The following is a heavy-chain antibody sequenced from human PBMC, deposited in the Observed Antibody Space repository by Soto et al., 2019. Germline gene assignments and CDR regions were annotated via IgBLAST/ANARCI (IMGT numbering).Heavy chain of an antibody. CDR1: GFIFSSYA. J-gene: IGHJ4*02. CDR2: ISYDGTDK. CDR3: ARSGGGSYPHFDY. V-gene: IGHV3-30-3*01. Sequence: QVQLVESGGGVVQPGRSLRLSCAASGFIFSSYAMHWVRQAPGKGLQWVALISYDGTDKNYADSVRGRFTISRDDSKNTLYVQKNSLRAEDTAVYYCARSGGGSYPHFDYWGQGTLVTVSS. D-gene: IGHD1-26*01.